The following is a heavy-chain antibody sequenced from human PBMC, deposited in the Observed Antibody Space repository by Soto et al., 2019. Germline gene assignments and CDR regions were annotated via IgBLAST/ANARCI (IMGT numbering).Heavy chain of an antibody. V-gene: IGHV3-13*01. D-gene: IGHD3-22*01. CDR3: ASGYDSSGLFDY. CDR2: IGTAGDT. J-gene: IGHJ4*02. Sequence: EVQLVESGGGLVQPGGPLRPPCAASGFTFSTYALHWVGQVPGKGLEWVPAIGTAGDTYYPGSVKGRFTISRENAKNSLYLQMNSLRAEDTAVYYCASGYDSSGLFDYWGQGTLVTVSS. CDR1: GFTFSTYA.